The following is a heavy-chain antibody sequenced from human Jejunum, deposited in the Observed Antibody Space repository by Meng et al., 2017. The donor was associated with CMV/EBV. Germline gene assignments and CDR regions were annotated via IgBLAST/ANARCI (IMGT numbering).Heavy chain of an antibody. Sequence: SGLTFSSYAMNWVRQAPGKGLEWISVFYISGRSTYYADSVKGRFTISRDNSKNMVYLQMNNLRVEDTAVYYCAKDRGGSDDAYDVWGQGAAVTVSS. CDR3: AKDRGGSDDAYDV. CDR2: FYISGRST. V-gene: IGHV3-23*03. CDR1: GLTFSSYA. D-gene: IGHD3-16*01. J-gene: IGHJ3*01.